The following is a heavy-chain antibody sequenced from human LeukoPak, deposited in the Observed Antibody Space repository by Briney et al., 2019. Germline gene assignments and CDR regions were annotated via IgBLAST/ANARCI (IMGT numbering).Heavy chain of an antibody. CDR3: AGGALNWGYFDL. J-gene: IGHJ2*01. D-gene: IGHD7-27*01. CDR2: GDYSGGK. V-gene: IGHV4-39*07. Sequence: TSETLSLTCTVSGDSFSSVTDYWAWIRQPPGKGLEWIASGDYSGGKYYNPSLESRVAISTDMSKSQISLKLTSVTGADTAVYYCAGGALNWGYFDLWGRGTLVTVSS. CDR1: GDSFSSVTDY.